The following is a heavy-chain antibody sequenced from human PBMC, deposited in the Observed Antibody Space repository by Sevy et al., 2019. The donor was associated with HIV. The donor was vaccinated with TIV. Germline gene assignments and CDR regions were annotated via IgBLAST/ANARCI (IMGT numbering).Heavy chain of an antibody. CDR2: ITRDGKTK. CDR3: ARDYSGSYYRFDL. V-gene: IGHV3-48*01. D-gene: IGHD1-26*01. J-gene: IGHJ4*01. CDR1: GFSFSSSS. Sequence: GGSLRLSCAASGFSFSSSSMNWLRQAPGKGLEWLAYITRDGKTKYYADFVKGRFTISRDNAQNSLFLQLNSLRGDDTAVYYCARDYSGSYYRFDLWGHGTLVTVSS.